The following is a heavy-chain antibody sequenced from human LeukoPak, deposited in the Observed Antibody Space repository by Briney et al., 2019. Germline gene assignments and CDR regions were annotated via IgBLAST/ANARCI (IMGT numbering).Heavy chain of an antibody. Sequence: GGSLRLSCAASGFTFSSYSMNWVRQAPGKGLEWVSSISSSSSYIYYADSVKGRFTISRDNAKSSLYLQMNSLRAEDTAVYYCARSRSSQGAFDIWGQGTMVTVSS. J-gene: IGHJ3*02. CDR1: GFTFSSYS. CDR2: ISSSSSYI. CDR3: ARSRSSQGAFDI. D-gene: IGHD3-10*01. V-gene: IGHV3-21*01.